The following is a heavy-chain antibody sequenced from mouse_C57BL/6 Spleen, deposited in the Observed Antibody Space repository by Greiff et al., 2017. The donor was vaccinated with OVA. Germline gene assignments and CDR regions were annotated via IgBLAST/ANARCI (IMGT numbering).Heavy chain of an antibody. V-gene: IGHV1-76*01. CDR3: ARENCSNYYYAMDY. J-gene: IGHJ4*01. Sequence: QVQLQQSGAELVRPGASVKLSCKASGYTFTDYYINWVKQRPGQGLEWIGRIYPGGGYTYYNEKFKGKATLTADKSSSTAYMQLSSLTSEDSAVDYCARENCSNYYYAMDYWGQGTSVTVSA. CDR2: IYPGGGYT. D-gene: IGHD2-5*01. CDR1: GYTFTDYY.